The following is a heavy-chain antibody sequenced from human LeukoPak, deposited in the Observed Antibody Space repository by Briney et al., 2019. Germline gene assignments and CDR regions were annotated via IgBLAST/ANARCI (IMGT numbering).Heavy chain of an antibody. J-gene: IGHJ6*02. CDR3: ARVMREWLVLAGYGMDV. V-gene: IGHV3-33*01. CDR1: GFTFSSYG. CDR2: MWYDGSNK. Sequence: GGSLRLSCAASGFTFSSYGMHWVRQAPGKGLEWVAVMWYDGSNKYYADSVKGRFTISRDNSKNTLYLQMNSLRAEDTAVYYCARVMREWLVLAGYGMDVWGQGTTVTVSS. D-gene: IGHD6-19*01.